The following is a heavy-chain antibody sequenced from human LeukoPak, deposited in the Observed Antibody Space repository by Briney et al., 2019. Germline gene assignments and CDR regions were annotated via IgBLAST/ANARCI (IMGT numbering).Heavy chain of an antibody. CDR2: VYPSGST. Sequence: SETLSLTCTVSGGAISSQYWSWIRQPAGKGLEYIGRVYPSGSTNDNPSLKGRVTMSIDTSKNQFSLRLNSVTAADSAVYYCARESWWFDPWGQGTLVTVSS. CDR3: ARESWWFDP. V-gene: IGHV4-4*07. CDR1: GGAISSQY. J-gene: IGHJ5*02.